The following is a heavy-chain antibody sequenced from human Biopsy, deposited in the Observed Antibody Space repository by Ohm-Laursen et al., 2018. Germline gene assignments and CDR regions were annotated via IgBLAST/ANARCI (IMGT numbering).Heavy chain of an antibody. CDR2: ISYSGNT. J-gene: IGHJ4*02. V-gene: IGHV4-59*08. CDR1: SGSISSYY. CDR3: ATTTMDTSGWYGNYFDS. D-gene: IGHD6-19*01. Sequence: SETLSLTCPVSSGSISSYYWSWIRQPQGKGLEWIGYISYSGNTNYNPSLKSRVTMSVDTSKNQFSVKVYSVTAADTAIYYCATTTMDTSGWYGNYFDSWGQGALVTVSS.